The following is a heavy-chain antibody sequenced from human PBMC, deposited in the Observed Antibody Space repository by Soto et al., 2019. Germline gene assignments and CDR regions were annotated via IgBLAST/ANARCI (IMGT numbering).Heavy chain of an antibody. CDR1: GFTFSSYA. CDR3: AKDLGYFDWVLSSDGMDV. J-gene: IGHJ6*02. V-gene: IGHV3-23*01. Sequence: PGGSLRLSCAASGFTFSSYAMSWVRQAPGKGLEWVSAISGSGGSTYYADSVKGRFTISRDNSKNTLYLQMNSLRAEDTAVYYCAKDLGYFDWVLSSDGMDVWGQGTTVTVSS. CDR2: ISGSGGST. D-gene: IGHD3-9*01.